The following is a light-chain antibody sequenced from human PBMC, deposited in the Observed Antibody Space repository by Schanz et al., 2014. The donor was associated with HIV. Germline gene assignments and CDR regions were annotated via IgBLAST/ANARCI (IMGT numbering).Light chain of an antibody. CDR2: LGS. CDR3: MQALQSPLT. V-gene: IGKV2-28*01. Sequence: DLVMPQSPLSLPVTPGEPASISCRSSQSLLHSNGYNYLDWYLQKPGKSPQLLIYLGSNRASGVPVRFSGSGSGTDFTLKISRVETEDVGIYYCMQALQSPLTFGGGTKVELK. CDR1: QSLLHSNGYNY. J-gene: IGKJ4*01.